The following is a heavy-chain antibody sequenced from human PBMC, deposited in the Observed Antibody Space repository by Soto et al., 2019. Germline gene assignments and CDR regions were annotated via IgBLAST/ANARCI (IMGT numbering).Heavy chain of an antibody. CDR1: GYTFTSYA. V-gene: IGHV1-3*05. J-gene: IGHJ4*02. CDR2: INAGNGNT. Sequence: QVQLVQSGAEEKKPGASVKVSCKASGYTFTSYAMHWVRQAPGQRLEWMGWINAGNGNTKYSQKFQGRVTITRDTSASTAYMELSSLRSEDTAVYYWARGIGYYYWDDYWGQGTLVTVSS. CDR3: ARGIGYYYWDDY. D-gene: IGHD3-22*01.